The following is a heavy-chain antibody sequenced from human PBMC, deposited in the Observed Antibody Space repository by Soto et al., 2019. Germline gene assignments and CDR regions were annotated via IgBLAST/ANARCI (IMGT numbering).Heavy chain of an antibody. V-gene: IGHV3-7*01. CDR2: IKEDGSEK. D-gene: IGHD3-16*02. Sequence: EVHLVESGGHLVQPGGFLRLSCAGSGFTFSGYWMSWVRQAPGKGLEWVANIKEDGSEKYYVDSVEGRFTISRDNAKNSIYLQMNSLRAEDTGVYNCAKHEYVWGSYRTFEYWGQGTVVTVS. J-gene: IGHJ4*02. CDR1: GFTFSGYW. CDR3: AKHEYVWGSYRTFEY.